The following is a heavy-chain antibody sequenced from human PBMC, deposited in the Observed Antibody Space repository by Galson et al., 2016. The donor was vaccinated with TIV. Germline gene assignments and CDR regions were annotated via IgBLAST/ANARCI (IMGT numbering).Heavy chain of an antibody. J-gene: IGHJ3*02. CDR2: ISDSGDST. V-gene: IGHV3-23*01. Sequence: SLRLSCAASGFRFNSYALYAMSWVRQASGKGLEWVSAISDSGDSTYYADSVKGRFTISRDNSMNTLYLQMDSLRAEDTAVYYCARRSSGFDAFYIWGPGTLVTVSP. CDR1: GFRFNSYALYA. D-gene: IGHD3-22*01. CDR3: ARRSSGFDAFYI.